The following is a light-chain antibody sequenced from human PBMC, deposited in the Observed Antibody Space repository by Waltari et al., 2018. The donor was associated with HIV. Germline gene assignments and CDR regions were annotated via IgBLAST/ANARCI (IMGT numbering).Light chain of an antibody. Sequence: QSALTQPASVSGSPGQSITISCTGTTLDVGSFNLVSWYQQHPGKPPKLMIYEVSKRPSGVSNRFSGSKSGNTASLTISGLQAEDEADYYCCSYAGSNTWVFGGGTKLTVL. CDR1: TLDVGSFNL. V-gene: IGLV2-23*02. CDR3: CSYAGSNTWV. CDR2: EVS. J-gene: IGLJ3*02.